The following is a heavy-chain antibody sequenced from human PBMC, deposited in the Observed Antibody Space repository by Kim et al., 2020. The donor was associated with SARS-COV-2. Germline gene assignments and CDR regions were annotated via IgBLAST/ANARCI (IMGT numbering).Heavy chain of an antibody. J-gene: IGHJ1*01. CDR2: ISDTGKT. V-gene: IGHV4-59*13. D-gene: IGHD6-19*01. CDR3: ARGAGSWEH. CDR1: GGSISNNY. Sequence: SETLSLTCTVSGGSISNNYWSWLRQPPGKGLEWIGYISDTGKTNYNPSLKSRVTISVETSNNQFSLKLSSMTAADTAVYFCARGAGSWEHWGQGNLVTVSS.